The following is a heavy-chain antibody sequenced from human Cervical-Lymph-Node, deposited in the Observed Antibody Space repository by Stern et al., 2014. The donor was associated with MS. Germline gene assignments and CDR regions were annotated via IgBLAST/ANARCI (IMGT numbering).Heavy chain of an antibody. D-gene: IGHD1-7*01. J-gene: IGHJ4*02. CDR2: IWYDGSNK. Sequence: DQLVESGGGVVQPGRSLRLSCAASGFTFSSYGMHWVRQAPGKGLEWVAVIWYDGSNKYYADSVKGRFTISRDNSKNTLYLQMNSLRAEDTAVYYCARSYNWNYSHFDYWGQGTLVTVSS. V-gene: IGHV3-33*01. CDR3: ARSYNWNYSHFDY. CDR1: GFTFSSYG.